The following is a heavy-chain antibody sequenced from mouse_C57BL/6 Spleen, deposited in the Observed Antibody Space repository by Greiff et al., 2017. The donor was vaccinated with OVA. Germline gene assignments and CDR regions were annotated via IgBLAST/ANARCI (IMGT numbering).Heavy chain of an antibody. J-gene: IGHJ4*01. CDR1: GFSLTSYG. V-gene: IGHV2-2*01. CDR2: IWSGGST. CDR3: AMALDAMDY. Sequence: VQLVESGPGLVQPSQCLSITCTVSGFSLTSYGVHWVRQSPGKGLEWLGVIWSGGSTDYNAAFIASLSISKDNSKSQVFFKMNSLQADDTAIYYCAMALDAMDYWGQGTSVTVSS.